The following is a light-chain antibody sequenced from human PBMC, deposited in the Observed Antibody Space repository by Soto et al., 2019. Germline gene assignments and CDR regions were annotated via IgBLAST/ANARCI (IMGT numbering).Light chain of an antibody. J-gene: IGKJ1*01. CDR1: QSVSSN. Sequence: IVMTQSPSTLSVSPGAIASLSCRASQSVSSNLAWYQYTPGQAPRLLIYGASTRATGIPDRFSGSGSGTDFTLTISRLEPEDFAVYYCQQYGSSPQTFGQGTKVDIK. V-gene: IGKV3-20*01. CDR3: QQYGSSPQT. CDR2: GAS.